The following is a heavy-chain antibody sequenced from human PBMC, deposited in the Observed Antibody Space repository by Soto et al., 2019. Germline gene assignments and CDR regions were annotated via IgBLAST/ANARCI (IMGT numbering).Heavy chain of an antibody. CDR3: ARDIERSSCYSFDY. CDR2: IIPIFGTA. J-gene: IGHJ4*02. CDR1: GGTFSSYA. D-gene: IGHD2-2*01. Sequence: SVKVSLKASGGTFSSYAISWVRQAPGQGLEWMGGIIPIFGTANYAQKFQGIVTITADESTSTAYMELSSMRSEDTAVYYCARDIERSSCYSFDYWGQATLVTVS. V-gene: IGHV1-69*13.